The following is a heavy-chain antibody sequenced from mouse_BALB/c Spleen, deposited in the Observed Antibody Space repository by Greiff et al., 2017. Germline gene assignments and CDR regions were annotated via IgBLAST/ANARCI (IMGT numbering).Heavy chain of an antibody. CDR3: ARVYYYGSSQYYYAMDY. J-gene: IGHJ4*01. D-gene: IGHD1-1*01. CDR1: GFSLTGYG. V-gene: IGHV2-6-7*01. Sequence: VKLVESGPGLVAPSQSLSITCTVSGFSLTGYGVNWVRQPPGKGLEWLGMIWGDGSTDYNSALKSRLSISKDNSKSQVFLKMNSLQTDDTARYYCARVYYYGSSQYYYAMDYWGQGTSVTVSS. CDR2: IWGDGST.